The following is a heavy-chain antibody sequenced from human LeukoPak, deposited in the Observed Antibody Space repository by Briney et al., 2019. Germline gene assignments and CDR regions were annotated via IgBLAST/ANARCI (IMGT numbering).Heavy chain of an antibody. V-gene: IGHV3-73*01. CDR2: IRSKANSYAT. CDR3: ARDLKTSGWYGDFDY. D-gene: IGHD6-19*01. J-gene: IGHJ4*02. Sequence: GGSLKLSCAASGFTFSGSAMHWVRQASGKGLEWVGRIRSKANSYATAYAASVKGRFTISRDDSKNTAYLQMNSLKTEDTAVYYCARDLKTSGWYGDFDYWGQGTLVTVSS. CDR1: GFTFSGSA.